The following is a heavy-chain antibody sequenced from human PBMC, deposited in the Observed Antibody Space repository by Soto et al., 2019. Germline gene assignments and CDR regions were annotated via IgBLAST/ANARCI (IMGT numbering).Heavy chain of an antibody. CDR1: GGTFSSYA. CDR3: ARDSPDRIAARPDYYYGMDV. Sequence: ASVKVSCKASGGTFSSYAISWVRQAPGQGLEWMGGIIPIFGTANYAQKFQGRVTITADESTSTAYMELSSLRSEDTAVYYCARDSPDRIAARPDYYYGMDVCGQGTTVTVS. CDR2: IIPIFGTA. D-gene: IGHD6-6*01. J-gene: IGHJ6*02. V-gene: IGHV1-69*13.